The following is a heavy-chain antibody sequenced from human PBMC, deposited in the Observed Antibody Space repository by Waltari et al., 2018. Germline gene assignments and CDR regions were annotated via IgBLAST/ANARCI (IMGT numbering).Heavy chain of an antibody. CDR2: ISSSGNT. V-gene: IGHV4-4*07. D-gene: IGHD1-1*01. J-gene: IGHJ4*02. Sequence: QVQLQESGPGLVKPSETLSLTCTVSGGSIRAYYWSWIRQSAEKGLEWIGRISSSGNTNYNPSLKSRITMSVDTSKNQFSLKMNSVTAADTAVYYCARADWNTGNFDYWGQGTLVTVSS. CDR1: GGSIRAYY. CDR3: ARADWNTGNFDY.